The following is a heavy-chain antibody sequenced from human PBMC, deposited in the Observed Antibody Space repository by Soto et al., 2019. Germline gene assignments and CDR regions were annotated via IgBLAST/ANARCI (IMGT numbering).Heavy chain of an antibody. CDR3: ARGIVVVPAANYHLRWFDP. J-gene: IGHJ5*02. CDR1: GGSFSGYY. Sequence: SETLSLTCAVYGGSFSGYYWSWIRQPPGKGLEWIGEINHSGSTNYNPSLKSRVTISVDTSKNQFSLKLSSVTAADTAVYYCARGIVVVPAANYHLRWFDPWGQGTLVTVYS. V-gene: IGHV4-34*01. D-gene: IGHD2-2*01. CDR2: INHSGST.